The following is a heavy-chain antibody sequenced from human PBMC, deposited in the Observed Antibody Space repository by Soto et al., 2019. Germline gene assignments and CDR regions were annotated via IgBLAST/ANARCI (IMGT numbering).Heavy chain of an antibody. CDR1: GGSISSYY. J-gene: IGHJ4*02. CDR2: IYYSGST. V-gene: IGHV4-59*08. D-gene: IGHD3-9*01. Sequence: SETLSLTCTVSGGSISSYYWSWIRQPPGKGLEWIGYIYYSGSTNYNPSLKSRVTISVDTSKNQFSLKLSSVTAADTAVYYCARQRGYDILTGYSYYFDYWGQGTLVTVSS. CDR3: ARQRGYDILTGYSYYFDY.